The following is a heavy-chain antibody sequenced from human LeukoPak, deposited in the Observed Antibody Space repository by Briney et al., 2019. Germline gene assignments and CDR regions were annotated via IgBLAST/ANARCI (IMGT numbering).Heavy chain of an antibody. CDR1: GFTFSTYA. CDR3: AKGARGDWYISGY. V-gene: IGHV3-23*01. CDR2: ISGSGGST. D-gene: IGHD6-19*01. J-gene: IGHJ4*01. Sequence: GGSLRLSCADSGFTFSTYAMSWVRQAPGKGLVWVPSISGSGGSTYYADSVKGRFTISRDNSKNTLYLQMNSLRAEDTAVYYCAKGARGDWYISGYWGHGTLVTVSS.